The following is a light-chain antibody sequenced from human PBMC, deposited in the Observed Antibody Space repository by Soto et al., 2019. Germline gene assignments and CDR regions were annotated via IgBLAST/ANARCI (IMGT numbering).Light chain of an antibody. CDR2: RNN. CDR3: AAWDDSLSAVV. Sequence: QSVLTQPPSASGTPGQRVTISCSGSISNRGSNFIYWYQQLPGAAPKLLISRNNERPSGVPDRFSGSKSGTSASLAISGLRSEDEADYHCAAWDDSLSAVVFGGGTKLTVL. V-gene: IGLV1-47*01. CDR1: ISNRGSNF. J-gene: IGLJ3*02.